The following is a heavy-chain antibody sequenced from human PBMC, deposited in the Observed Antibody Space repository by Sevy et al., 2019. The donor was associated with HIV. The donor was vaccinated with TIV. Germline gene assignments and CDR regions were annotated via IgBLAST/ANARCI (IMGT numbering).Heavy chain of an antibody. CDR1: GGSFSGYY. J-gene: IGHJ6*02. CDR3: ARGTSSNYYESSGYYYYYYYGMDV. V-gene: IGHV4-34*01. D-gene: IGHD3-22*01. CDR2: INHSGST. Sequence: SETLSLTCAVYGGSFSGYYWSWIRQPPGKGLEWIGEINHSGSTNYNPSLKSRVTISVDTSRNQFSLKLSSVTAADTAVYYCARGTSSNYYESSGYYYYYYYGMDVWGQGTTVTVSS.